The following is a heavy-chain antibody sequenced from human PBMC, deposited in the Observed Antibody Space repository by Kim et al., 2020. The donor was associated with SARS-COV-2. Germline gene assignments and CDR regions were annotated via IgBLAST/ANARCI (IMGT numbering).Heavy chain of an antibody. CDR2: ISSSSSYT. CDR1: GFTFSDYY. Sequence: GGSLRLSCAASGFTFSDYYMSWIRQAPGKGLEWVSYISSSSSYTNYADSVKGRFTISRDNAKNSLYLQMNSLRAEDTAVYYCARCRTPWGDAFDIWGQGTMVTVSS. CDR3: ARCRTPWGDAFDI. D-gene: IGHD3-16*01. V-gene: IGHV3-11*06. J-gene: IGHJ3*02.